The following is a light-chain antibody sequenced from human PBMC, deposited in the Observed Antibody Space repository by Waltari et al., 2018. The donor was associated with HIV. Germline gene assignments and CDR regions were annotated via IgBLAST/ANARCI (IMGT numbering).Light chain of an antibody. Sequence: QSVLTQPPSASGTPGQRVTISCSGSGSTIGSNDVNWYQQRPGTAPKLLIYSTTPRPSGFPDRGSGSKSGTSASLAIGGLQSEDDADDYCAAWDDGLNGPMFGGGTKLTVL. CDR2: STT. CDR3: AAWDDGLNGPM. J-gene: IGLJ3*02. V-gene: IGLV1-44*01. CDR1: GSTIGSND.